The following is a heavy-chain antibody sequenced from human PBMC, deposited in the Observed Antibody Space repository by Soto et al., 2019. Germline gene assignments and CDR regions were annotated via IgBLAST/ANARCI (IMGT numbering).Heavy chain of an antibody. CDR1: GGSITTGGSY. D-gene: IGHD2-2*02. Sequence: PSETLSLTCTVSGGSITTGGSYWSWIRQHPVKGLEWIGNIYHSGNTYYNPSLKSRLTISVDTSKNHFSLMVDSVTAADTAVYYCARARFQVLYGKPYFDSWGQGTLVTVSS. V-gene: IGHV4-31*03. J-gene: IGHJ4*02. CDR2: IYHSGNT. CDR3: ARARFQVLYGKPYFDS.